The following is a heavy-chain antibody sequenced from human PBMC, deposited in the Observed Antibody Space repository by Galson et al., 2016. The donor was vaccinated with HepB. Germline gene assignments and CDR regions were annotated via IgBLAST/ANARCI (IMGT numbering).Heavy chain of an antibody. CDR2: MYTRGRT. CDR3: AREWDTSATTYYYCMDV. Sequence: MYTRGRTNYNPSLKSRVTMSVDTSKNQFSLKLRSVTAADTAVYYCAREWDTSATTYYYCMDVWGKGTTVVVSS. V-gene: IGHV4-4*07. D-gene: IGHD5-12*01. J-gene: IGHJ6*03.